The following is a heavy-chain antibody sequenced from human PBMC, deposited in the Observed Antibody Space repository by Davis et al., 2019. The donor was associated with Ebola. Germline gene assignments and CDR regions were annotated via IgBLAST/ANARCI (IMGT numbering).Heavy chain of an antibody. J-gene: IGHJ2*01. D-gene: IGHD6-6*01. V-gene: IGHV4-39*07. CDR2: IYYNGRT. CDR1: GGSISSGTYY. Sequence: SETLSLTCSVSGGSISSGTYYWGWVRQPPGKGLEWIGAIYYNGRTYYNSSLESLVTISLDTSKNQFSLKLRSVTAADTAVYFCARLSGLFSSSSGALYFDLWGRGTLVSVSS. CDR3: ARLSGLFSSSSGALYFDL.